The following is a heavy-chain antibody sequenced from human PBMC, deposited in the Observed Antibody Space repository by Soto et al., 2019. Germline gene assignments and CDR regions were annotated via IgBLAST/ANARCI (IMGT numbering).Heavy chain of an antibody. CDR1: GYTFTGYY. Sequence: ASVKVSCKASGYTFTGYYMHWVRQAPGQGLEWMGWINPNSGGTNYAQKFQGWVTMTRDTSISTAYMELSRLRSDDTAVYYCARARGGYCSVGSCYERGPYYYYYGMDVWGQGTTVTVSS. D-gene: IGHD2-15*01. CDR3: ARARGGYCSVGSCYERGPYYYYYGMDV. CDR2: INPNSGGT. V-gene: IGHV1-2*04. J-gene: IGHJ6*02.